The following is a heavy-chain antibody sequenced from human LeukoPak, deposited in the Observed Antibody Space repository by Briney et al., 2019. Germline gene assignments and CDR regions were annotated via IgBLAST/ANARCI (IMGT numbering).Heavy chain of an antibody. J-gene: IGHJ4*02. Sequence: SETLSLTCTVSGGSISSSSYYWGWIRQPPGKGLEWIGSIYYSGSTNYNPSLKSRVTISVDTSKNQFSLKLSSVTAADTAVYYCARASGYSSGWYFDDYWGQGTLVTVSS. CDR3: ARASGYSSGWYFDDY. D-gene: IGHD6-19*01. CDR1: GGSISSSSYY. CDR2: IYYSGST. V-gene: IGHV4-39*07.